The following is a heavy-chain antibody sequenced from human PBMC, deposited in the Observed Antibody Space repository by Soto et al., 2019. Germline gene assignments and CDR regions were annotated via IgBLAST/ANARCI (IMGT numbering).Heavy chain of an antibody. CDR1: GFTFSSYG. Sequence: GGSLRLSCAASGFTFSSYGMHWVRQAPGKGLEWVAVIWYDGSNKYYADSVKGRFTISRDNSKNTLYLQMNSLRAEDTAVYYCARENAKVTAILNWGQGTLVTVSS. D-gene: IGHD2-21*02. CDR3: ARENAKVTAILN. CDR2: IWYDGSNK. J-gene: IGHJ4*02. V-gene: IGHV3-33*01.